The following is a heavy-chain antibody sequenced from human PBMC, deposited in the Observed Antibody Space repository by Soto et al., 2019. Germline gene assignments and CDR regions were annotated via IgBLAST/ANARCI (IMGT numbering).Heavy chain of an antibody. D-gene: IGHD3-16*02. CDR1: GYTFTSYY. J-gene: IGHJ4*02. CDR3: ARIMMTFGGVIDHFHY. Sequence: ASVKVSCKASGYTFTSYYMHWVRQAPGQGLEWMGIINPSGGSTSYAQKFQGRVTITRDTSTRTVYMELSSLRSEDTAVYYCARIMMTFGGVIDHFHYWGQGTLVTVSS. CDR2: INPSGGST. V-gene: IGHV1-46*01.